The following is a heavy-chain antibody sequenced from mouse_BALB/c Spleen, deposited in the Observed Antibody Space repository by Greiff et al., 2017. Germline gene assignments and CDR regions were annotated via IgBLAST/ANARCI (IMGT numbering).Heavy chain of an antibody. CDR1: GYTFTSYT. Sequence: VKLVESGAELARPGASVKMSCKASGYTFTSYTMHWVKQRPGQGLEWIGYINPSSGYTNYNQKFKDKATLTADKSSSTAYMQLSSLTSEDSAVYYCARSLQLGPFAYWGQGTLVTVSA. D-gene: IGHD4-1*02. CDR2: INPSSGYT. J-gene: IGHJ3*01. CDR3: ARSLQLGPFAY. V-gene: IGHV1-4*01.